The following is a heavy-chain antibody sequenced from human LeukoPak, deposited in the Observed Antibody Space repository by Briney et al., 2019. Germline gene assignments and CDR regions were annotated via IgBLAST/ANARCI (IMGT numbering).Heavy chain of an antibody. CDR3: ARDAGYSYGYSFYYFDY. D-gene: IGHD5-18*01. Sequence: SQTLSLTCTVSGGSISSGSYYWSWIRQPAGKGLEWIGRIYTSGSTNYNPSLKSRVTISVDTSKNQFSLRLSSVPAADTALYYCARDAGYSYGYSFYYFDYWGQGTLVTVSS. CDR2: IYTSGST. CDR1: GGSISSGSYY. J-gene: IGHJ4*02. V-gene: IGHV4-61*02.